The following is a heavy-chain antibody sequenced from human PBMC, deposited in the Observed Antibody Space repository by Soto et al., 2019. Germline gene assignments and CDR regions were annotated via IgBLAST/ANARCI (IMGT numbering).Heavy chain of an antibody. Sequence: EVQLVESGGGLVKPGGSLRLSCAASGFTFTYAWMSWVRQAPGKGPEWVGRIKSKTDGGTTDYAAPVEGRFTISRDDSENTVYLQMNSLKTEDTAVYDCRPEPVIAARSAAARGALDIWGQGTMVTVSS. D-gene: IGHD6-6*01. CDR3: RPEPVIAARSAAARGALDI. CDR1: GFTFTYAW. CDR2: IKSKTDGGTT. V-gene: IGHV3-15*01. J-gene: IGHJ3*02.